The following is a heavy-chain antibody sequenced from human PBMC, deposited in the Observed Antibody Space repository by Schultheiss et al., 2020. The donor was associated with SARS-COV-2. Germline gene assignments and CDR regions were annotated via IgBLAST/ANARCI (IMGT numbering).Heavy chain of an antibody. J-gene: IGHJ6*02. CDR2: IKSKTDGGTT. V-gene: IGHV3-15*01. CDR3: TTATGEGGYYYYYYGMDV. Sequence: GGSLRLSCAASGFTFSDYYMSWVRQAPGKGLEWVGRIKSKTDGGTTDYAAPVKGRFTISRDDSKNTLYLQMNSLKTEDTAVYYCTTATGEGGYYYYYYGMDVWGQGTTVTVSS. D-gene: IGHD7-27*01. CDR1: GFTFSDYY.